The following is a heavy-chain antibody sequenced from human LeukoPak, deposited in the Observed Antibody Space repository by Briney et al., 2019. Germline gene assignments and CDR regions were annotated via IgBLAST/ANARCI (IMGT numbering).Heavy chain of an antibody. V-gene: IGHV1-69*02. J-gene: IGHJ6*03. CDR2: IIPILGIA. CDR3: ASVFRRFGEFLPGGYYYMDV. D-gene: IGHD3-10*01. Sequence: SVKVSCKASGGTFSSYTISWVRQAPGQGLEWMGRIIPILGIANYAQKFQGRVTITADKSTSTAYMELSSLRSEDTAVYYCASVFRRFGEFLPGGYYYMDVWGKGTTVTVSS. CDR1: GGTFSSYT.